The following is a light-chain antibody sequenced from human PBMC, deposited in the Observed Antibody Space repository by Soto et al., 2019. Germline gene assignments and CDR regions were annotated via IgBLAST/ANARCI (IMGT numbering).Light chain of an antibody. J-gene: IGLJ1*01. Sequence: QSVLTQPPSVSAAPGQKVTISCSGSRSNTGNNYVSWYQQLPGAAPKLLIYENDKRPSGIPDRFSGSKSGTSATLGITGLQTGDEADYYCATWDSSLSAGLFGTGTKLTVL. V-gene: IGLV1-51*02. CDR1: RSNTGNNY. CDR3: ATWDSSLSAGL. CDR2: END.